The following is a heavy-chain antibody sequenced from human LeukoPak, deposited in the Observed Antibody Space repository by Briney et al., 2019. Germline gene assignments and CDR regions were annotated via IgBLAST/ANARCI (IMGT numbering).Heavy chain of an antibody. J-gene: IGHJ4*02. V-gene: IGHV3-23*01. CDR3: ATGKRQLDY. D-gene: IGHD6-13*01. CDR1: GIPLSNYG. Sequence: GGSLRLSCVVSGIPLSNYGMSWVRQAPGKGLEWVAGISGSGGSTNYADSVKGRFTTSRDNANNSMYLQMNSLRTEDTAVYYCATGKRQLDYWGQGTLVTVSS. CDR2: ISGSGGST.